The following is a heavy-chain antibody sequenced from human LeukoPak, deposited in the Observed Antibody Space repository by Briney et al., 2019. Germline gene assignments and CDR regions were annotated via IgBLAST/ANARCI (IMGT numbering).Heavy chain of an antibody. CDR3: ARGGITGTTLFDY. V-gene: IGHV3-64*01. D-gene: IGHD1-7*01. CDR2: ISSNGGST. Sequence: SGGSLRLSCAASGFTFSSYAMHWVRQAPGKGLEYVSAISSNGGSTYYANSVKGRFTISRDNSKNTLYLQMGSLRAEDMAVYYCARGGITGTTLFDYWGQGTLVTVSS. J-gene: IGHJ4*02. CDR1: GFTFSSYA.